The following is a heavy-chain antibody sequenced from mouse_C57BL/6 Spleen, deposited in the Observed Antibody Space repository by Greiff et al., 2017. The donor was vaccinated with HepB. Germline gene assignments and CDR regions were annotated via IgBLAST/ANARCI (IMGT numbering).Heavy chain of an antibody. V-gene: IGHV1-26*01. CDR2: INPNNGGT. CDR3: ARSGYDYGWFAY. J-gene: IGHJ3*01. CDR1: GYTFTDYY. Sequence: VQLQQSGPELVKPGASVKISCKASGYTFTDYYMNWVKQSHGKSLEWIGDINPNNGGTSYNQKFKGKATLTVDKSSSTAYMELRSLTSEDSAVYYCARSGYDYGWFAYWGQGTLVTVSA. D-gene: IGHD2-4*01.